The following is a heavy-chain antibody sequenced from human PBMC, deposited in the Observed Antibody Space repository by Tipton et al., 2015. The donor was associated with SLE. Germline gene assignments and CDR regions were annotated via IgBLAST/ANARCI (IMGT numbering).Heavy chain of an antibody. CDR3: AREWADDAFDI. CDR1: GGSISSYY. CDR2: ISYSGST. Sequence: TLSLTCTISGGSISSYYWSWIRQPPGKGLEWIGDISYSGSTNYSPSLKSRVTISVDTSKNQFSLKLTSVTAAGTAVYFCAREWADDAFDIWGRGTRVTVSS. J-gene: IGHJ3*02. V-gene: IGHV4-59*01.